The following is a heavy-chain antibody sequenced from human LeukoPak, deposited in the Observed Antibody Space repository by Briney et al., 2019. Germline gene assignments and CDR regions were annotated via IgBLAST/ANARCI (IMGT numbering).Heavy chain of an antibody. Sequence: GGSLRLSCAASGFTFDDYGMSWVRQAPGKGLEWVSGINWNGGSTGYADSVKGRFTISRDNAKNSLYLQMNSLRAEDTALYYCARGGYYGSGSSGGDYWGQGTLVTVSS. D-gene: IGHD3-10*01. CDR2: INWNGGST. CDR1: GFTFDDYG. CDR3: ARGGYYGSGSSGGDY. V-gene: IGHV3-20*04. J-gene: IGHJ4*02.